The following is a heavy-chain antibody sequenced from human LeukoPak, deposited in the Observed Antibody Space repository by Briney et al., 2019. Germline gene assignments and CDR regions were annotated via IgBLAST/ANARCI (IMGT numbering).Heavy chain of an antibody. Sequence: ASVKVSCKASGYTFTNFGISWVRQAPGQGLEWMGWINPNSGGTNYAQKFQGRVTMTRDTSISTAYMELSRLRSDDTAVYYCASGGYCSSTSCYAVDYWGQGTLVTVSS. V-gene: IGHV1-2*02. D-gene: IGHD2-2*01. CDR3: ASGGYCSSTSCYAVDY. J-gene: IGHJ4*02. CDR1: GYTFTNFG. CDR2: INPNSGGT.